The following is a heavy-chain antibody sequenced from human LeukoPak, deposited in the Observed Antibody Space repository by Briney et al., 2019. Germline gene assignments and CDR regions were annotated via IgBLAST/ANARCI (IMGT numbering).Heavy chain of an antibody. V-gene: IGHV1-69*13. Sequence: ASVKVSCKASGGTFSSYAISWVRQGPGQGLEWMGGIIPIFGTANYAQKFQGRVTITADESTSTAYMELSSLRSEDTAVYYCARGQTDCSSTSCYSYYFDYWGQGTLVTVSS. J-gene: IGHJ4*02. CDR1: GGTFSSYA. D-gene: IGHD2-2*01. CDR2: IIPIFGTA. CDR3: ARGQTDCSSTSCYSYYFDY.